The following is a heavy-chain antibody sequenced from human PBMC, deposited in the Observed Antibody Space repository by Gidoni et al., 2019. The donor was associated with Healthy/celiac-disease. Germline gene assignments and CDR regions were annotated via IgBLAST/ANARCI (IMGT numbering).Heavy chain of an antibody. CDR3: ARAGDTAFDI. Sequence: EVQLVESGGGLVKPGGSLRLSCAASGFTFRSYSMNWVRQAPGKGLEWVSTISSSSSNIYYADSVKGRFTNTRDNAKNSLYLQMNSLRAEDTAVYYCARAGDTAFDIWGQGTMVTVSS. CDR1: GFTFRSYS. CDR2: ISSSSSNI. D-gene: IGHD2-21*01. J-gene: IGHJ3*02. V-gene: IGHV3-21*01.